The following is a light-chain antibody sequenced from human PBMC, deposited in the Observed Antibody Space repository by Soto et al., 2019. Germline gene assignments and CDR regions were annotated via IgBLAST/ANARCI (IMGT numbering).Light chain of an antibody. Sequence: EIVLTQSPATLSLSPGDRSTLSCRASQSVRSDYFAWYQQKPGQPPRVILFGVSTRATAIPDRFSGSGSGTDFTLTNSRLEPDDFGIYYCHQYGNSPLTFGGGTKVE. V-gene: IGKV3-20*01. CDR2: GVS. J-gene: IGKJ4*01. CDR3: HQYGNSPLT. CDR1: QSVRSDY.